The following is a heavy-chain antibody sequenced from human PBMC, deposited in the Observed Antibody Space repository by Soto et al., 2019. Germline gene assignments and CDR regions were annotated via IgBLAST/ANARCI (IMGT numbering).Heavy chain of an antibody. V-gene: IGHV4-39*01. D-gene: IGHD1-26*01. CDR2: IYYSGST. Sequence: PSETLSLTCTVSGVSISGSRYYWGWIRQPPGRGLEWIGNIYYSGSTYYTSALKSRVTLSVDTSKNQFSLNLNSVTAADTAVYYCAGGGIPPSGYGIAYAMDVWGQGTTVTVSS. CDR3: AGGGIPPSGYGIAYAMDV. J-gene: IGHJ6*02. CDR1: GVSISGSRYY.